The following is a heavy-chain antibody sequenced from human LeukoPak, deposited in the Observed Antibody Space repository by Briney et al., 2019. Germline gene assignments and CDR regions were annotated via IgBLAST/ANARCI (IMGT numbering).Heavy chain of an antibody. J-gene: IGHJ4*02. CDR2: ISDDGGST. V-gene: IGHV3-23*01. D-gene: IGHD6-6*01. CDR3: AKRVPYSSSSVYFDY. Sequence: PGGSLRLSCAASGFTFSTYGMNWVRQAPGKGLEWVSSISDDGGSTYYADSVKGRFTISRDNSKNMLSLQMNSLRAEDTAVYYCAKRVPYSSSSVYFDYWGQGTLVTVSS. CDR1: GFTFSTYG.